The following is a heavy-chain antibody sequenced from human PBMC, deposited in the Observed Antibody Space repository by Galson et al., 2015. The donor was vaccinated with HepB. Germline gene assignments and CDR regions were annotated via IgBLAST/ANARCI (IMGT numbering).Heavy chain of an antibody. CDR1: GFAFSSYG. D-gene: IGHD5-24*01. CDR3: AKDLRVATHRDVLRDYVDP. Sequence: SLRLSCATSGFAFSSYGMHWVRQAPDKGLEWMAVIPHDGSNIYYADSVKGRFTISRDNSKNTLHLQMNNLKIEDTAVYHCAKDLRVATHRDVLRDYVDPWGQGTLVTVSS. J-gene: IGHJ5*02. CDR2: IPHDGSNI. V-gene: IGHV3-30*18.